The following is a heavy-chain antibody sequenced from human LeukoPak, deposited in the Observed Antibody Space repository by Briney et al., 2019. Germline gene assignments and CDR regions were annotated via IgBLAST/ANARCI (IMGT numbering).Heavy chain of an antibody. D-gene: IGHD5-18*01. J-gene: IGHJ6*03. V-gene: IGHV3-43D*03. CDR3: AKGANSYRDYYYMDV. CDR1: GFTFDDYG. Sequence: GGSLRLSCAASGFTFDDYGISWVRQAPGKGLEWVSLITWDGNSTFYADSVKGRFTISRDNSKNSLYLQMNSLRAEDTALYYCAKGANSYRDYYYMDVWGKGPTVTVSS. CDR2: ITWDGNST.